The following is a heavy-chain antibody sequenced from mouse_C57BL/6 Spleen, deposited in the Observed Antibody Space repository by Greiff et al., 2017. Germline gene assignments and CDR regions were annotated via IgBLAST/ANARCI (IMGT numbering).Heavy chain of an antibody. CDR3: AREGYYDYLYAMDY. CDR2: ISDGGSYT. CDR1: GFTFSSYA. D-gene: IGHD2-4*01. V-gene: IGHV5-4*01. J-gene: IGHJ4*01. Sequence: DVQLVESGGGLVKPGGSLKLSCAASGFTFSSYAMSWVRQTPEKRLEWVATISDGGSYTYYPDNVKGRFTMSRDNAKNNLYLQMSHLKSEDTAMYYCAREGYYDYLYAMDYWGQGTSVTVSS.